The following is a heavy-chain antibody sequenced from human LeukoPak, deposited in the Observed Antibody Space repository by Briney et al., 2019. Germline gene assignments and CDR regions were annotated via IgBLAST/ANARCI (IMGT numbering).Heavy chain of an antibody. CDR1: GYTFTSYG. V-gene: IGHV1-18*01. D-gene: IGHD6-6*01. CDR3: ARATEYSSSVWCFDP. CDR2: ISAYNGNT. J-gene: IGHJ5*02. Sequence: ASVKVSCKASGYTFTSYGISWVRQAPGQGLEWMGWISAYNGNTDYAQKLQGRVTMTTDTSTSTACMELRSLRSDDTAVYYCARATEYSSSVWCFDPWGQGTLVTVSS.